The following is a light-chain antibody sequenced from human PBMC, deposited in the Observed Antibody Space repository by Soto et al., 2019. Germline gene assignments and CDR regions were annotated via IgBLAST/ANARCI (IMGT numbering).Light chain of an antibody. V-gene: IGKV1-33*01. CDR2: DAS. CDR3: QHYDNLPPKYT. Sequence: DIQMTQSPSSLSASVGDRVTITCQASQDISNYLNWYQQKPGKAPKLLIYDASNLETGVPSRFSGGGSGTDFTFTISSLQPEDFATYYCQHYDNLPPKYTFGQGTKLEIK. CDR1: QDISNY. J-gene: IGKJ2*01.